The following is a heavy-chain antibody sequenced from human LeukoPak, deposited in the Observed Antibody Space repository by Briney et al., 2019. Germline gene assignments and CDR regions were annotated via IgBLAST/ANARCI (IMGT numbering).Heavy chain of an antibody. J-gene: IGHJ4*02. D-gene: IGHD1-14*01. V-gene: IGHV3-21*01. CDR1: GFTFSSYS. CDR2: ISSSSYI. Sequence: GGSLRLSCAASGFTFSSYSMNWVRQAPGKGLEWVSSISSSSYIYYADSVKGRFTISRDNAKNSLYLQMNSLRAEDTAVYYCARDRGGKGTSDYWGQRTLVTVSS. CDR3: ARDRGGKGTSDY.